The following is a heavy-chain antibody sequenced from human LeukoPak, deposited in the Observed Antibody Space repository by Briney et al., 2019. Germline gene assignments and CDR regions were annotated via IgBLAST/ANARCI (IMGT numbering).Heavy chain of an antibody. CDR2: IYTRGST. CDR3: ARSIQLWEPFDY. J-gene: IGHJ4*02. CDR1: GFTVSSNY. D-gene: IGHD5-18*01. V-gene: IGHV3-53*01. Sequence: GGSLRLSCAASGFTVSSNYMRWVRQAPGKGLEWVSVIYTRGSTYYADSVKGRSTISRDNSKNALYLQMNSLRAEDTAVYYCARSIQLWEPFDYWGQGTLVTVSS.